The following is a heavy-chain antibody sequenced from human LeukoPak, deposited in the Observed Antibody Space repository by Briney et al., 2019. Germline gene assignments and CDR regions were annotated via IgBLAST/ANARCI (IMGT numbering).Heavy chain of an antibody. Sequence: SETLSLTCTVSGGSITNYYWHWIRQPAGKGLEWIGRIYDSGSTDYNPSLKSRVTMSVDTSKKLFSLRLSSMTAADTAVYYCARASLPDFKTSEDRFDPWGQGTLVTVTS. CDR2: IYDSGST. D-gene: IGHD3-3*01. V-gene: IGHV4-4*07. CDR1: GGSITNYY. CDR3: ARASLPDFKTSEDRFDP. J-gene: IGHJ5*02.